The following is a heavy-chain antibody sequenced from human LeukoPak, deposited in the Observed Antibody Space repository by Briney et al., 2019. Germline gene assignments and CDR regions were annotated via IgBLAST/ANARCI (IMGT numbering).Heavy chain of an antibody. Sequence: PSETLSLTCAVYGGSFSGYYWSWIRQPPGKGLEWIGEINHSGSTNYNPSLKSRVTISVDTSKNQFSLKLSSVTAADTAVYYCATESGSYYKAFDYWGQGTLVTVSS. J-gene: IGHJ4*02. CDR1: GGSFSGYY. D-gene: IGHD1-26*01. V-gene: IGHV4-34*01. CDR2: INHSGST. CDR3: ATESGSYYKAFDY.